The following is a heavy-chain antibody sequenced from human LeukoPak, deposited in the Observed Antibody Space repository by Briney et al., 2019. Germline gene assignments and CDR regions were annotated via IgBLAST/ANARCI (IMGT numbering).Heavy chain of an antibody. CDR2: ISSAGTYI. Sequence: GGSVRLSCEASGFXLSTYNVCWVRQAPGKGLEWVSSISSAGTYIHYADSVKGRFTTSRDNAKSSLYLQMNSLRDEDTAVYYCARGDPSGDHYGMDVWGQGTTVTVSS. J-gene: IGHJ6*02. V-gene: IGHV3-21*01. CDR1: GFXLSTYN. CDR3: ARGDPSGDHYGMDV. D-gene: IGHD2-21*02.